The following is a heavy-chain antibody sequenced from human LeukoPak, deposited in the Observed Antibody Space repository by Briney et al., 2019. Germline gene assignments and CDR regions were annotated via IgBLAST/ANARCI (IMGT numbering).Heavy chain of an antibody. J-gene: IGHJ5*02. Sequence: PSETLSLTCTVSGGSISSYYWSWIRQPPGKGLEWIGYIYYSGSTNSNPSLKSRVTISVHTSKKQFSLKLSSVTAADTAVYYCARTPLMTVAGKPSWFDPWGQGTLVTVSS. CDR2: IYYSGST. V-gene: IGHV4-59*12. D-gene: IGHD6-19*01. CDR3: ARTPLMTVAGKPSWFDP. CDR1: GGSISSYY.